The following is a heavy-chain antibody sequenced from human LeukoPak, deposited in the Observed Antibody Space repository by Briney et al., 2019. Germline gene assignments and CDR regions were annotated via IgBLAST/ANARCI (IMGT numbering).Heavy chain of an antibody. CDR2: IWYDGSNK. V-gene: IGHV3-33*01. CDR1: GCTFSSYG. CDR3: ARDLFGRGYSWGYAFDI. D-gene: IGHD5-18*01. Sequence: GRSLRLSCAASGCTFSSYGMHWVRQAPGEGLEWVAVIWYDGSNKYYADSVKGRFTISRDNSKNTLYLQVNSLRAEDTAVYYCARDLFGRGYSWGYAFDIWGQGTMVTVSS. J-gene: IGHJ3*02.